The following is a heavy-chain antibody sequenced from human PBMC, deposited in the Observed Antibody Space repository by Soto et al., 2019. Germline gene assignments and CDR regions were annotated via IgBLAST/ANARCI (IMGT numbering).Heavy chain of an antibody. D-gene: IGHD3-9*01. CDR2: INPNSGGA. CDR3: ATGPRLGYFGWTYDY. J-gene: IGHJ4*02. V-gene: IGHV1-2*02. CDR1: GYSFTFYY. Sequence: QVHLVQSGAEVKKPGASVRVSCKASGYSFTFYYLQWVRQAPGQGLEWMGKINPNSGGADYAEKFQGRVTMTRDTSINAAYMELSSLRSDDTAVYYCATGPRLGYFGWTYDYWGQGTLVTVSS.